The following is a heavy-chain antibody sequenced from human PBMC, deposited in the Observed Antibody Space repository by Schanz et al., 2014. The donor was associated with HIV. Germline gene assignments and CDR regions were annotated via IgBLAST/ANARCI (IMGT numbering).Heavy chain of an antibody. CDR3: AKDRNYYDSRYRGKGNYYYYYGMDV. CDR2: IWVDGTSK. J-gene: IGHJ6*02. V-gene: IGHV3-30*18. CDR1: GFTFSSFG. D-gene: IGHD3-22*01. Sequence: QVQLVESGGGVVRPGRSLRLSCAASGFTFSSFGMHWVRQAPGKGLEWVAVIWVDGTSKFYADSVKGRFTISRDNSKNTLYLQMKSLRAEDTAVYYCAKDRNYYDSRYRGKGNYYYYYGMDVWGQGTTVTVSS.